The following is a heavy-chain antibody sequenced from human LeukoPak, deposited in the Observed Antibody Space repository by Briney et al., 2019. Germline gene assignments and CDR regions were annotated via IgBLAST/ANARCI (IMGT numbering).Heavy chain of an antibody. CDR2: INHNGYT. V-gene: IGHV4-34*01. D-gene: IGHD3-10*01. CDR3: ARAGSGDRSAVFDY. J-gene: IGHJ4*02. Sequence: PPETLSLTCAVNGGPFSGYYWNWIRQPPGKGLEWIGEINHNGYTNYNPSLESRVTISVDTSKNQFSLKVYSLTAADTAVYFCARAGSGDRSAVFDYWGQEILVTVSS. CDR1: GGPFSGYY.